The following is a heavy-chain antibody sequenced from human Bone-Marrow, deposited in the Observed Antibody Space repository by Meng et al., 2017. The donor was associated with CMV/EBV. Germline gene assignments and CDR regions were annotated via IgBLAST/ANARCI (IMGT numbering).Heavy chain of an antibody. CDR1: GFTFRNYD. Sequence: GESLKISCAAFGFTFRNYDIHWVRQAPGKGLQWVAVISYDGNKRYYADSVKGRFTISRDNSRKMLNLQMNSLRADDTAVNYCARDVSRRLDYFNGMDVWGQGTTVTVSS. V-gene: IGHV3-33*01. J-gene: IGHJ6*02. CDR2: ISYDGNKR. D-gene: IGHD2-2*01. CDR3: ARDVSRRLDYFNGMDV.